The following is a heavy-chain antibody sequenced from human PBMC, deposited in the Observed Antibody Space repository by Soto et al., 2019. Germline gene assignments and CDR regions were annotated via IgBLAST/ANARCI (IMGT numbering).Heavy chain of an antibody. D-gene: IGHD3-10*01. CDR1: GYTFTSYG. Sequence: QVQLVQSGAEVKKPGASVKVSCKASGYTFTSYGISWVRQAPGQGLEWMGWISAYNGNTNYAQKLQGRVTMTTDTTTSTAYIELRSLRSDDTAVYYCARDQGLYGSGSYYYYYGMDVWGQGTTVTVSS. V-gene: IGHV1-18*01. CDR3: ARDQGLYGSGSYYYYYGMDV. J-gene: IGHJ6*02. CDR2: ISAYNGNT.